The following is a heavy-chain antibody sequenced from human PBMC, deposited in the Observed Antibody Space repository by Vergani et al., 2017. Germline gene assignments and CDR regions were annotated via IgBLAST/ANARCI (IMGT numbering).Heavy chain of an antibody. J-gene: IGHJ6*03. CDR3: ANQWGRTVDKFCDSAICNYYMDV. D-gene: IGHD2/OR15-2a*01. V-gene: IGHV3-23*01. Sequence: EEQLLESGGGLEKPGGSLRLSCAASGFSFSMFAMSWVRQAPGKGLEWVSIISAGGGGTYYADSVRGRFTISRDNSKNTLTLQMNSLRVEDTARYWCANQWGRTVDKFCDSAICNYYMDVWGKGTTVTVSS. CDR2: ISAGGGGT. CDR1: GFSFSMFA.